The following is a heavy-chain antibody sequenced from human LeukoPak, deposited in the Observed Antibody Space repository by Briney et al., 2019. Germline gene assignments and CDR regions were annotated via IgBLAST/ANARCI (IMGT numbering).Heavy chain of an antibody. CDR1: GFTFSSYA. J-gene: IGHJ4*02. D-gene: IGHD3-3*01. CDR2: IIDNGYIT. Sequence: GGSLRLSCAASGFTFSSYAMSWVRQAPGKGLEWVSGIIDNGYITYYANSVRGRFTISRDNSKNTLFLQMNSLRAEDTAVYYCARARDSGYYTYYFDYWGQGTLVTVSS. CDR3: ARARDSGYYTYYFDY. V-gene: IGHV3-23*01.